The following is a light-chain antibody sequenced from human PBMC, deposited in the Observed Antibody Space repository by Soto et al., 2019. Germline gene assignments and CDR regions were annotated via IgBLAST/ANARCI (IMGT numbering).Light chain of an antibody. Sequence: DIQMTQSPSSLSASVGDRVTITCRASQGIRNDLGWYQEKPGKAPKGLIYGASSLQSGVPSRLSGSGCGTEFTLTISSLQPEDFATYCCLKHNSEPIFTFGPGTKVDI. CDR2: GAS. V-gene: IGKV1-17*01. CDR1: QGIRND. CDR3: LKHNSEPIFT. J-gene: IGKJ3*01.